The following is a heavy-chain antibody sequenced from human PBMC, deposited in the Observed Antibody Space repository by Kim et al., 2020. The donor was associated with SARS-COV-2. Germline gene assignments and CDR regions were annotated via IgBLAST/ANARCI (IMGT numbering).Heavy chain of an antibody. D-gene: IGHD3-16*02. J-gene: IGHJ4*01. CDR2: ISSTSNSL. CDR1: GSTFSNYN. V-gene: IGHV3-48*02. CDR3: ARQSDDVWGTHCYPYYF. Sequence: GGSLRLSCAASGSTFSNYNMNWVRQAPGKGLEWVSYISSTSNSLSHADSVKGRFTISRDTAKNSLYLQMNSLRDEDTAVYYCARQSDDVWGTHCYPYYF.